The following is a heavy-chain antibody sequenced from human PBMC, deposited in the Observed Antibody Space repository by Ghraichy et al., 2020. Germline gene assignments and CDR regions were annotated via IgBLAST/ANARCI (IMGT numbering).Heavy chain of an antibody. D-gene: IGHD6-13*01. V-gene: IGHV3-33*01. J-gene: IGHJ6*02. Sequence: GGSLRLSCAASGFTFSSYGMHWVRQAPGKGLEWVAVIWYDGSNKYYADSVKGRFTISRDNSKNTLYLQMNSLRAEDTAVYYCARVQPGGAAAGMGSPRYYYYGMDVWGQGTTVTVSS. CDR3: ARVQPGGAAAGMGSPRYYYYGMDV. CDR1: GFTFSSYG. CDR2: IWYDGSNK.